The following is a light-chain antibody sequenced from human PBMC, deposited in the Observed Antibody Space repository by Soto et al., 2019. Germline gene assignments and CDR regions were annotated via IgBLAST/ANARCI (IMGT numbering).Light chain of an antibody. CDR1: QRMSSY. Sequence: MPMTHSPSSLSASVGDRVTITCRASQRMSSYLNWYQQKPGTAPKLLIYHASTLESGVPSRFSGSGSGTEFTLTISSLQPDDFATYYFQQYNSYAFGQGTKVDIK. V-gene: IGKV1-5*01. CDR2: HAS. CDR3: QQYNSYA. J-gene: IGKJ1*01.